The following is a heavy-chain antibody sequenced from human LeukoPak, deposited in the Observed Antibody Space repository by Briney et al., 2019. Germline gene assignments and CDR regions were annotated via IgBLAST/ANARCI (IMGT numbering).Heavy chain of an antibody. Sequence: GGSLRLSCVASGFTFSNYDMNWVRQAPGKGLEWVSFISSSSSYIYYADSVKGRFTISRDNAKKSLYLQMNSLRAEDTAVYYCAREGQLWLKRAIDYWGQGTLVTVSS. CDR1: GFTFSNYD. CDR2: ISSSSSYI. J-gene: IGHJ4*02. D-gene: IGHD5-18*01. CDR3: AREGQLWLKRAIDY. V-gene: IGHV3-21*01.